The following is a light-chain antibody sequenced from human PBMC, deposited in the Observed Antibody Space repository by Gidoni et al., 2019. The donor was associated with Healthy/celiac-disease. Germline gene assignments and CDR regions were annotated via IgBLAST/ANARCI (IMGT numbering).Light chain of an antibody. J-gene: IGKJ5*01. Sequence: ASQSVSSNLACYQQKPGQTPRLLIYGASTRATGNPARFSSSGSGTEFTPTISSLQSEDFAVYYCQQYNNRHPITFGQGTRQEIK. CDR1: QSVSSN. CDR2: GAS. V-gene: IGKV3-15*01. CDR3: QQYNNRHPIT.